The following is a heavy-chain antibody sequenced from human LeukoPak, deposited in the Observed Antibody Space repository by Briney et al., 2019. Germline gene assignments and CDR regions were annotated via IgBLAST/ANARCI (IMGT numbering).Heavy chain of an antibody. CDR1: GFTFSSYA. CDR3: AKDHYDFWSGFPPN. V-gene: IGHV3-23*01. D-gene: IGHD3-3*01. J-gene: IGHJ4*02. CDR2: IRGSGDST. Sequence: GGSLRLSCVASGFTFSSYAMNWVRQAPGKGLEWVSGIRGSGDSTYYADSVKGRFTISRDNSKSTVYLQMNSLRAEETAVYYCAKDHYDFWSGFPPNWGQGTLVTVSS.